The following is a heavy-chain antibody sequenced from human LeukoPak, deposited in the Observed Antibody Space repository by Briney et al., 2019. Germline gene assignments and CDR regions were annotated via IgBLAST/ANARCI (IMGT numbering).Heavy chain of an antibody. CDR1: GFTFDDYA. CDR3: ARGGTDTSCCNNWFDP. J-gene: IGHJ5*02. D-gene: IGHD2-2*01. Sequence: GGSLRLSCAASGFTFDDYAMNWVRQVPGRGLEWVTVIYLDGRADYADSVKGRFTISSDNSKNTVYLQMNSLRAEDTAVYYCARGGTDTSCCNNWFDPWGQGTLVTVSS. CDR2: IYLDGRA. V-gene: IGHV3-66*01.